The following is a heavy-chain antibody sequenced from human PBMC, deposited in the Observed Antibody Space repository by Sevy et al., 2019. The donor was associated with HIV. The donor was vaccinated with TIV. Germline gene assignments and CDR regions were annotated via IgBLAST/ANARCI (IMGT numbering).Heavy chain of an antibody. CDR2: IFHTGST. CDR1: GCSINSGDYY. CDR3: AREGTKGVWFDP. V-gene: IGHV4-31*03. Sequence: SETLSLTCTVSGCSINSGDYYWSWIRQHPEKGLEWIGYIFHTGSTYYNRSFKSRATISVDTSKNQFSLKLSLMTDAETAVYYCAREGTKGVWFDPWGQGTLVTVSS. D-gene: IGHD3-16*01. J-gene: IGHJ5*02.